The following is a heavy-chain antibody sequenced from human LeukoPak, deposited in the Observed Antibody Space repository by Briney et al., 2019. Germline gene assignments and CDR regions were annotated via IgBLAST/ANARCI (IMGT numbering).Heavy chain of an antibody. CDR1: GFTFSSYA. D-gene: IGHD1-26*01. CDR3: ARDGDPRVWELPVY. Sequence: GGSLRLSCAASGFTFSSYAMHWVRQAPGKGLEWVAVISYDGSNKYYADSVKGRFTISRDNSKNTLYLQMNSLRAEDTAVYYCARDGDPRVWELPVYWGQGTLVTVSS. J-gene: IGHJ4*02. V-gene: IGHV3-30-3*01. CDR2: ISYDGSNK.